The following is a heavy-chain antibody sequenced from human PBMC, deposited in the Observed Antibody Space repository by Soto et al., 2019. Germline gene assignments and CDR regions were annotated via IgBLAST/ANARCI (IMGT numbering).Heavy chain of an antibody. Sequence: QERLVESGGGVVQPGTSLRLSCAAAEFTFSNYAMHWVRQAPGMGLEWVAVIWYDERKKYYADSVKGRFTISRDNSKNTVYLQMNSLRAEDTAVYYCARDDYGMDVWGQGTTVTVS. CDR2: IWYDERKK. V-gene: IGHV3-33*01. J-gene: IGHJ6*02. CDR1: EFTFSNYA. CDR3: ARDDYGMDV.